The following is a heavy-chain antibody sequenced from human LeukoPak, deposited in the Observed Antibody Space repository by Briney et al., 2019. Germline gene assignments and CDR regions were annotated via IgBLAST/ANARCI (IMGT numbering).Heavy chain of an antibody. J-gene: IGHJ4*02. Sequence: GRSLRLSCATSGFTFSTSGIHWVRQAPGKGLEWVAVIGNGGENKNYADSVKGRFTISRDNAKNSLYLQMNSLRAEDTAVYYCASDPERDGYPSWGQGTLVTVSS. D-gene: IGHD5-24*01. CDR1: GFTFSTSG. CDR3: ASDPERDGYPS. CDR2: IGNGGENK. V-gene: IGHV3-33*01.